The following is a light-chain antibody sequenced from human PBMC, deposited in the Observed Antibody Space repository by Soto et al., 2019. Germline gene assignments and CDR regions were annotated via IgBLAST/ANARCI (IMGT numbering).Light chain of an antibody. V-gene: IGKV3-11*01. Sequence: EIVLTQSPATLSLSPGERATLSCRASQSVSSYLAWYQQKPGQAPRLLIYDASNRATGIPARFSGSGSGTDFPLTTSSLEPEDSAVYYCQQRSNWPPTFGQGTKLEIK. CDR3: QQRSNWPPT. CDR1: QSVSSY. J-gene: IGKJ2*01. CDR2: DAS.